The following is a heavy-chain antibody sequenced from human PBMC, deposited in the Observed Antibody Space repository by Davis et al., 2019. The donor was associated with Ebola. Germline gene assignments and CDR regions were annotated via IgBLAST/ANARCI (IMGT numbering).Heavy chain of an antibody. V-gene: IGHV1-8*01. CDR2: MNPNSGNT. J-gene: IGHJ6*02. CDR1: GYTFTSYD. Sequence: ASVKVSCKASGYTFTSYDINWVRQATGQGLEWMGWMNPNSGNTGYAQKFQGRVTMTRNTSISTAYMELSSLRSEDTAVYYCARVPGYDLDCYYYYGMDVWGQGTTVTVSS. CDR3: ARVPGYDLDCYYYYGMDV. D-gene: IGHD5-12*01.